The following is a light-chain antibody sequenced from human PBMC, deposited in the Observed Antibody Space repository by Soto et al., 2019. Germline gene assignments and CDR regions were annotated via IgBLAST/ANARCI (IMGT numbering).Light chain of an antibody. J-gene: IGLJ2*01. CDR2: SNT. CDR3: QSSDSSLVV. V-gene: IGLV1-40*01. CDR1: SSNIGASFN. Sequence: QAVVTQPPSVSGAPGQRVTISCTGSSSNIGASFNVHWYQHLPGTAPKLLIYSNTNRPSGVPDRFSGSKSGTSASLAITGLQAEDEADYYCQSSDSSLVVFGGGTKVTVL.